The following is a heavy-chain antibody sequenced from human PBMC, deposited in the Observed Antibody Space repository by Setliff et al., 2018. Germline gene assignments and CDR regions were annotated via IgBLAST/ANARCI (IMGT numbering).Heavy chain of an antibody. CDR2: RRNKANSYTT. CDR3: AKTQFGSGSYFYDN. Sequence: GGSMRLSCETSGLTFSDYAFDWVRQAPGKWLEWVGRRRNKANSYTTQYAASVKGRFTISRDDSTNSLFLQMSSLKTDDTAVYYCAKTQFGSGSYFYDNWGQGTLVTVSS. CDR1: GLTFSDYA. V-gene: IGHV3-72*01. D-gene: IGHD3-10*01. J-gene: IGHJ4*02.